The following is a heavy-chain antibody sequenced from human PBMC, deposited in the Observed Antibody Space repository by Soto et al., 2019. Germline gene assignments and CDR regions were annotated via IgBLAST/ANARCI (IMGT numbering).Heavy chain of an antibody. Sequence: SETLSLTCTVSGGSISSSSYYWGWIRQPPGKGLEWIGSIYYSGSTYYNPSLKSRVTISVDTSKNQFSLKLSSVTAADTAVYYCARERGSYTVPKQNLLFDYWGQGTLVTVSS. CDR2: IYYSGST. J-gene: IGHJ4*02. CDR3: ARERGSYTVPKQNLLFDY. D-gene: IGHD3-3*01. V-gene: IGHV4-39*02. CDR1: GGSISSSSYY.